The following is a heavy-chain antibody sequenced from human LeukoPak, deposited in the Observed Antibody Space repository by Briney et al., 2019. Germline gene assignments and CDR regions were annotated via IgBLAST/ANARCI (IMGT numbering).Heavy chain of an antibody. D-gene: IGHD3-3*01. CDR3: ARDRYYDFWSGPKPYYYYYYMDV. V-gene: IGHV1-24*01. Sequence: ASVKVSCKVSGYTLTELSMHWVRQAPGKGLEWMGGFDPEDGETIYAQKFQGRVTFSRQTSISTAYMELRSLRSDDTAVYYCARDRYYDFWSGPKPYYYYYYMDVWGKGTTVTVSS. J-gene: IGHJ6*03. CDR2: FDPEDGET. CDR1: GYTLTELS.